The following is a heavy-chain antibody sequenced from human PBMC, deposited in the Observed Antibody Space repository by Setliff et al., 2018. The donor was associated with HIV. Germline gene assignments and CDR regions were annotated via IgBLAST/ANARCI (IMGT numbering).Heavy chain of an antibody. D-gene: IGHD3-22*01. J-gene: IGHJ3*01. Sequence: PSETLSLTCTVSGGSIYSRGFFWGWVRQPPGKGLEWIGSISYRGENHYNPSFMSRVAISADTSKNQYSLNLRSVTASDTAVYYCARGDTYYHDSSGYVKSALDCFDVWGQGTMVTVSS. CDR1: GGSIYSRGFF. CDR2: ISYRGEN. V-gene: IGHV4-39*01. CDR3: ARGDTYYHDSSGYVKSALDCFDV.